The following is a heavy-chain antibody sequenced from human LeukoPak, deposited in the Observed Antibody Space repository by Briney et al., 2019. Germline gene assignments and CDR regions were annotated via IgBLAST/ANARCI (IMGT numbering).Heavy chain of an antibody. Sequence: ASVKVSCKASGYTFTGYYMHWVRQAPGQGLEWMGRINPNSGGTNYAQKFQGRVTMTRDTSISTAYMELSRLRSDDTAVYHCARDGGPYYYDSSGPPWGQGTLVTVSS. V-gene: IGHV1-2*06. CDR2: INPNSGGT. J-gene: IGHJ5*02. CDR1: GYTFTGYY. D-gene: IGHD3-22*01. CDR3: ARDGGPYYYDSSGPP.